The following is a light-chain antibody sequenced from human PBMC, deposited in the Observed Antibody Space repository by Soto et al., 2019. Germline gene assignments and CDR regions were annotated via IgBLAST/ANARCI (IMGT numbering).Light chain of an antibody. CDR3: QQRNIWPWT. V-gene: IGKV3-11*01. J-gene: IGKJ1*01. CDR1: QSVIND. Sequence: EVVLTQSPATLSLSPGERATLSCRASQSVINDLAWYQQKPGQPPRLLIYDTSNRATGVPARFSGSGSGSGTDFTLTISSLEPEDFAVYYCQQRNIWPWTFGQGTKVEIK. CDR2: DTS.